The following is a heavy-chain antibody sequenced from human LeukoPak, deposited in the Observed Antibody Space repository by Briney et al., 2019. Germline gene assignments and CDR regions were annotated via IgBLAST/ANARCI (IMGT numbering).Heavy chain of an antibody. J-gene: IGHJ3*02. Sequence: RASVKVSCKASGYTFTSYGISWVRQAPGQGLEWMGWINPNSGGTNYAQKFQGRVTMTRDTSISTAYMELSRLRSDDTAVYYCARGFLDSGSYFHDAFDIWGQGTMVTVSS. CDR2: INPNSGGT. CDR1: GYTFTSYG. V-gene: IGHV1-2*02. CDR3: ARGFLDSGSYFHDAFDI. D-gene: IGHD1-26*01.